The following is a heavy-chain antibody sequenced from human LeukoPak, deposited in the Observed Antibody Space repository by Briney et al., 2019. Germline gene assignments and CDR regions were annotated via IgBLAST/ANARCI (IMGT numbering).Heavy chain of an antibody. CDR3: ACTSGYDFSSYYYYYMDV. Sequence: GGSLRLSCAASGFTFSSYSMNWVRQAPGKGLEWVSSISSGSSYIYYADSVKGRFTISRDNAKNSLYLQMYSLSAEDTAVYYCACTSGYDFSSYYYYYMDVWGKGTTVTLSS. J-gene: IGHJ6*03. CDR1: GFTFSSYS. D-gene: IGHD5-12*01. CDR2: ISSGSSYI. V-gene: IGHV3-21*01.